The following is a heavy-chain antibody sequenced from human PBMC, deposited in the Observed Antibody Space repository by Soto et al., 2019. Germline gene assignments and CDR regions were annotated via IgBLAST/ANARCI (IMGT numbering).Heavy chain of an antibody. CDR2: IFPSDSDT. D-gene: IGHD3-22*01. V-gene: IGHV5-51*01. J-gene: IGHJ5*02. CDR1: GYRFTSYW. CDR3: ARKDKSGYFNWFDP. Sequence: PWEPLTIYCKLSGYRFTSYWIACVRQMPGKGLEWMGIIFPSDSDTRYSPSFQGQVTISADRSTSTVFLQWASLKASDTAVYFCARKDKSGYFNWFDPWGQGTLVTVSS.